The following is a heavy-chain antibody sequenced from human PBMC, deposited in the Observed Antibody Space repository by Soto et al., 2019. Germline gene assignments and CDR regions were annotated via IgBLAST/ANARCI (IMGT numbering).Heavy chain of an antibody. CDR3: ARFRVTTTPYRYYYYYGMDV. V-gene: IGHV1-69*01. CDR2: IIPIFGTA. Sequence: QVQLVQSGAEVKKPGSSVKVSCKASGGTFSSYAISWVRQAPGQGLEWMGGIIPIFGTANYAQKFQGRVTITADESTSTAYMALSSLRFEDTAVYYCARFRVTTTPYRYYYYYGMDVWGQGTTFTVSS. J-gene: IGHJ6*02. D-gene: IGHD2-21*02. CDR1: GGTFSSYA.